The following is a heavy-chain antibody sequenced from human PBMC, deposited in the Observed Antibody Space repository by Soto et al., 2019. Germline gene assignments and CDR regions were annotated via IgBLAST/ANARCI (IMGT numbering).Heavy chain of an antibody. V-gene: IGHV1-69*01. D-gene: IGHD3-3*01. Sequence: QVQLVQSGAEVKKPGSSVKVSCKASGGTFSSYAISWVRQAPGQGLEWMGGIIPIFGTANYAQKLQGRVTITADESTSTAYMELSSLRSEDTSVYYCASEFSHTIFGVVIGPDAFDIWGQGTMVTVSS. CDR3: ASEFSHTIFGVVIGPDAFDI. CDR2: IIPIFGTA. J-gene: IGHJ3*02. CDR1: GGTFSSYA.